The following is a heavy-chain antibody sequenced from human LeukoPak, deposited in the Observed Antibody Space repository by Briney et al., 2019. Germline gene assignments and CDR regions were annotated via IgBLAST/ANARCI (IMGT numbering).Heavy chain of an antibody. D-gene: IGHD6-19*01. V-gene: IGHV3-7*03. J-gene: IGHJ4*02. CDR1: GFTFSSYW. Sequence: PGGSLRLSCAASGFTFSSYWMSWVRQAPGKGLEWVANIKQDGSEKYYVDSVKGRFTISRDNAKNSLYLQMNSLRAEDTAVYYCAKELYSSGWYANYWGQGTLVTVSS. CDR3: AKELYSSGWYANY. CDR2: IKQDGSEK.